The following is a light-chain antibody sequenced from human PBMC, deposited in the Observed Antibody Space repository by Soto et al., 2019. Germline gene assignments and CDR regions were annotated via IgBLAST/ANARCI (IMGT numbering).Light chain of an antibody. J-gene: IGKJ5*01. CDR1: QTISSW. V-gene: IGKV1-12*01. Sequence: IQRPQYTYTLSGSVGDRVTITCRASQTISSWLDLYQQKPGKAPNLLIYTGSSLQSGVTSRFSGSGSGTDFTLTINSLQPEDFATYYCQQSASFLITFCQGTRLEIK. CDR3: QQSASFLIT. CDR2: TGS.